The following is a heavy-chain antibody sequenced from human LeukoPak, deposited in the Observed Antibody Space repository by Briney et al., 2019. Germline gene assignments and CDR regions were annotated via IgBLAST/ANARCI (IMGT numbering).Heavy chain of an antibody. CDR2: ISSSGSTI. D-gene: IGHD3-10*01. CDR3: AAGSGSYPDYFDY. V-gene: IGHV3-11*01. J-gene: IGHJ4*02. Sequence: GGSLRLSCAASGFTFSDYYMSWIRQAPGKGLEWVSYISSSGSTIYYADSVKGRFTISRDNAKNSLYLQVNSLRAEDTAVYYCAAGSGSYPDYFDYWGQGTLVTVSS. CDR1: GFTFSDYY.